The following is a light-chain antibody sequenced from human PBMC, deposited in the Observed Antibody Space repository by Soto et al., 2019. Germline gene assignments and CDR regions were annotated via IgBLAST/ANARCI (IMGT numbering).Light chain of an antibody. Sequence: QSVLTPPPSASWTPGQRVTISCSGNNSNIGSNTVDWYQQLPGTAPKLLIYSNNQRPSGVPDRFSGSKSGTSASLAISGLQSEDEADYYCAAWDDSLNGFYVFGTGTKVP. CDR3: AAWDDSLNGFYV. V-gene: IGLV1-44*01. CDR1: NSNIGSNT. J-gene: IGLJ1*01. CDR2: SNN.